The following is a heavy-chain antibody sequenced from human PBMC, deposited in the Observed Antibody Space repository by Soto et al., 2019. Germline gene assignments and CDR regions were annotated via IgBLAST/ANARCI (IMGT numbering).Heavy chain of an antibody. CDR2: IESKTDGGTA. Sequence: EVQLVESGGGLVKPGGSLRLSCAASGFTFNNAWMSWVRQAPGKGPEWVGRIESKTDGGTADYAAPVKGRFTMSRDDSKNTLYLQMNSLKTEDTAVYYCTTWSISMVRGVITYWGQGTMVTVSS. V-gene: IGHV3-15*04. J-gene: IGHJ4*02. CDR3: TTWSISMVRGVITY. CDR1: GFTFNNAW. D-gene: IGHD3-10*01.